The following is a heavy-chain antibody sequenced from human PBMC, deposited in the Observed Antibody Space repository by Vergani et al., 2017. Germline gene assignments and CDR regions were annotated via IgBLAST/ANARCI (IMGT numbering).Heavy chain of an antibody. Sequence: QVQLQESGPGLVQPSETLSLTCTVSGGYVSSGSYYWSWIRQPPGKGLEWIGYIYYSGSTNYNPSLKSRVTISVDTSKNQFSLKLSSVTAADTAVYYCARGGTARHGYFDYWGQGTLVTVSS. D-gene: IGHD6-6*01. CDR1: GGYVSSGSYY. J-gene: IGHJ4*02. V-gene: IGHV4-61*01. CDR2: IYYSGST. CDR3: ARGGTARHGYFDY.